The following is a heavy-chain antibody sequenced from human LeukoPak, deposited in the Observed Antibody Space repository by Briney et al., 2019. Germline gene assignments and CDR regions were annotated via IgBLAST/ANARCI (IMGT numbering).Heavy chain of an antibody. J-gene: IGHJ4*02. V-gene: IGHV3-21*01. CDR3: ARMIAVAGPYYFDY. D-gene: IGHD6-19*01. CDR1: GFIFSDYS. Sequence: GGSLRLPCAASGFIFSDYSMTWVRQAPGKGLEWVSSISSSHNYIYYADSVKGRFTISRDNAKNSLFLHMSSLRAEDTAMYYCARMIAVAGPYYFDYWGQGTLVTVSS. CDR2: ISSSHNYI.